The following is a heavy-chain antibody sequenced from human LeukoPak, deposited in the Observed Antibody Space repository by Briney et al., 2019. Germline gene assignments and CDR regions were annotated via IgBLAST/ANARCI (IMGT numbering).Heavy chain of an antibody. V-gene: IGHV3-30*18. CDR3: AKDIEDYYDSSGSQFDY. CDR1: GFTFSSYG. Sequence: GGSLRLSCAASGFTFSSYGMHWVRQAPGKGLEWVAVISYDGSNKYYADSVKGRFTISRDNSKNTLYLQMNSLRAEDTAVYYCAKDIEDYYDSSGSQFDYWGQGTLVTVSS. CDR2: ISYDGSNK. D-gene: IGHD3-22*01. J-gene: IGHJ4*02.